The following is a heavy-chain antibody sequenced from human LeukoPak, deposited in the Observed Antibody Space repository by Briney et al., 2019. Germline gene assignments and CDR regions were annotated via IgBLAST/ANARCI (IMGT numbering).Heavy chain of an antibody. CDR2: MHTSGSS. D-gene: IGHD6-13*01. V-gene: IGHV4-4*07. CDR3: ARDLGSGWYDY. J-gene: IGHJ4*02. Sequence: SETLSLTCSVPDGSISGYYWSWIRQPAGKGLEWIGRMHTSGSSNYNVSLKSRVAMSVDTSRNQFALRLSSVTAADTAIYYCARDLGSGWYDYWGQGTLVTVSS. CDR1: DGSISGYY.